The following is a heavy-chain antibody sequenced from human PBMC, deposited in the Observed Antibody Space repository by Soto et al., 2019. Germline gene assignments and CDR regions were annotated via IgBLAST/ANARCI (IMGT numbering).Heavy chain of an antibody. J-gene: IGHJ4*02. Sequence: EVQLVESGGGLVQPGGSLRLSCAASGFTFSDHYMDWVRQAPGKGLEWVGRTRNKANSYTTEYAASVKGRFTISRDDSKNSLNRKINSLTTKNTAVYTGPGGGSKNPLDSWGQGTRSPSPQ. D-gene: IGHD2-15*01. CDR1: GFTFSDHY. V-gene: IGHV3-72*01. CDR3: PGGGSKNPLDS. CDR2: TRNKANSYTT.